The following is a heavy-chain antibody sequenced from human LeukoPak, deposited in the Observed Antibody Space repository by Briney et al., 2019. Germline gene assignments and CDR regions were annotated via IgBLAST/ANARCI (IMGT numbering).Heavy chain of an antibody. CDR3: ARNCGGDCSHLDF. CDR2: IIPLFGSI. J-gene: IGHJ4*02. Sequence: SVKVSCKASGGTFTTSTISWVRQAPGQGLEWMGGIIPLFGSINYALKFKGRITMTADESTRTAYMELTSLRSDDTAVYYCARNCGGDCSHLDFWGQGTLVSVSS. V-gene: IGHV1-69*13. CDR1: GGTFTTST. D-gene: IGHD2-21*02.